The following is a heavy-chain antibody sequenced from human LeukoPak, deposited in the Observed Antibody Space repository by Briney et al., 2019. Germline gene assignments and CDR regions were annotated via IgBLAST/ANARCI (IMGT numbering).Heavy chain of an antibody. D-gene: IGHD3-10*01. CDR3: ARGFYGSGNS. Sequence: PGGSLRLSCAASGFTFSRYWMHWVRQAPGRGPLWVSRISGDGITTYYAGSVKGRFTISRDNAKNTLYLQMHSLRAEVSAVYYCARGFYGSGNSWGHGTLVTVSS. CDR1: GFTFSRYW. CDR2: ISGDGITT. V-gene: IGHV3-74*01. J-gene: IGHJ4*01.